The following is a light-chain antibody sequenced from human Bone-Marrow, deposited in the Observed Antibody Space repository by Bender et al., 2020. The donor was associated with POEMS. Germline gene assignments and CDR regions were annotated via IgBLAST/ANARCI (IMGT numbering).Light chain of an antibody. CDR2: GNN. J-gene: IGLJ3*02. Sequence: QFVLTQPPSVSGAPGQRVAISCTGSSSNIGAGYDVHWYQQLPGTAPKLLIYGNNNRPSGVPDRFSGSKSGASASLAISGLQSEDEADYYCATLDDSLNGPVFGGGTKLTVV. CDR3: ATLDDSLNGPV. CDR1: SSNIGAGYD. V-gene: IGLV1-50*01.